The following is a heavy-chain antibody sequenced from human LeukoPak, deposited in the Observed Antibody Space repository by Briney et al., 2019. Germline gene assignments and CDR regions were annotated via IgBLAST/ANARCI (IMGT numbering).Heavy chain of an antibody. V-gene: IGHV1-18*01. CDR1: GYTFTSYG. Sequence: ASVKVSCKASGYTFTSYGFSWVRQAPGQGLEWMGWISAYNGNTHYAQKLQGRVTMTTDTSTSTAYMELRSLRSDDTAVYYCARGPIAAAGTWHNWFDPWGQGTLVTVSS. J-gene: IGHJ5*02. CDR3: ARGPIAAAGTWHNWFDP. D-gene: IGHD6-13*01. CDR2: ISAYNGNT.